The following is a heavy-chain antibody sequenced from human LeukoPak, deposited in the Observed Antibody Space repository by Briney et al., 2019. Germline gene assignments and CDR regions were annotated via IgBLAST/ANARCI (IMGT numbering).Heavy chain of an antibody. J-gene: IGHJ4*02. CDR3: ARSPHILTGENFDY. CDR1: GYTFTRYY. Sequence: ASVKVSCKASGYTFTRYYMHWVRQAPGQGLEWMGWISPNSGGTNYAQKFQGRVTMTRDTSISAAYMQLSRLRSDDTAVYYCARSPHILTGENFDYWGQGTLLTGSS. D-gene: IGHD3-9*01. CDR2: ISPNSGGT. V-gene: IGHV1-2*02.